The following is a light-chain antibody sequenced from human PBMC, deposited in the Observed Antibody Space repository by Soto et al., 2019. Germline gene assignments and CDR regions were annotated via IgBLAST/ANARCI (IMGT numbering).Light chain of an antibody. CDR1: RSISIF. CDR2: SAS. J-gene: IGKJ5*01. Sequence: DIQMTQSPFSLSASVGDRVTITCRASRSISIFLNWYQQKPGGAPKLLIYSASTLQTAVPSRFTGSGSGTDFTLSISSHQPEDTATYYCQQGYGTPFTFGQGTRLEIQ. V-gene: IGKV1-39*01. CDR3: QQGYGTPFT.